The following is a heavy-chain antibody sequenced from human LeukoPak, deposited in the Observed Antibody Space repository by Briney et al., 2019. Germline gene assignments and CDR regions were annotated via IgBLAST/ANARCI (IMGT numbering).Heavy chain of an antibody. CDR2: ITPIFGTA. V-gene: IGHV1-69*05. Sequence: ASVKVSCKASGGTFSSYAISWVRQAPGQGLEWMGGITPIFGTANYAQKFQGRVTITTDESTSTAYMELSSLRSEDTAVYYCARTKSTVTYYFDYWGQGTLVTVSS. D-gene: IGHD4-17*01. CDR1: GGTFSSYA. J-gene: IGHJ4*02. CDR3: ARTKSTVTYYFDY.